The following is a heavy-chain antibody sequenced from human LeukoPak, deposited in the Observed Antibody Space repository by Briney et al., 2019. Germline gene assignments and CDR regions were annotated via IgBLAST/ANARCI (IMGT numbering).Heavy chain of an antibody. Sequence: PSETLSLTCTVSGGSISSYFWSWIRQPPGKGLEWIGYIYYSGSNNYNTSLKRRVTMSVDTSKNQFSLKLSSVTAADTAVYYCARIDRAVAGTIDYWGQGTLVTVSS. CDR2: IYYSGSN. CDR1: GGSISSYF. CDR3: ARIDRAVAGTIDY. D-gene: IGHD6-19*01. V-gene: IGHV4-59*08. J-gene: IGHJ4*02.